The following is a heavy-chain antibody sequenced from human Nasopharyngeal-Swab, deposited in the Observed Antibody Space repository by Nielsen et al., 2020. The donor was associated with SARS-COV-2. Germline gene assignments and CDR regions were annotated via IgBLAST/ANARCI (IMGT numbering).Heavy chain of an antibody. D-gene: IGHD2-15*01. CDR3: AKSYCSGGSCYFDY. V-gene: IGHV3-30*02. J-gene: IGHJ4*02. CDR1: GFTFSSYA. CDR2: IRYDGSNK. Sequence: GESLKISCAASGFTFSSYAMHWVRQAPGKGLEWVAFIRYDGSNKYYADSVKGRFTISRDNSKNTLYLQMNSLRGEDTAVYYCAKSYCSGGSCYFDYWGQGTLVTVSS.